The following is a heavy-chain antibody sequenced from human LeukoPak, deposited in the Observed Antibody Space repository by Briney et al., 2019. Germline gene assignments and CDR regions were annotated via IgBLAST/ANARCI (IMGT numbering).Heavy chain of an antibody. Sequence: ASVKVSCKVSGDTLNDLSMHWVRKSPGGGLEWMRGRDPEDGETIYAQKFQGRLTMTEDTSTDTVYMELSSLRSEDTAVYYCARGITMAPDIWGQGTMVTVSS. V-gene: IGHV1-24*01. CDR2: RDPEDGET. CDR3: ARGITMAPDI. CDR1: GDTLNDLS. D-gene: IGHD3-10*01. J-gene: IGHJ3*02.